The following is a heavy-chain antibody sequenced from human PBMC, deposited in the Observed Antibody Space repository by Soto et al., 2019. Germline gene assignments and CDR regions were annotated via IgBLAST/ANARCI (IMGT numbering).Heavy chain of an antibody. CDR2: IKGDETKK. J-gene: IGHJ3*02. CDR1: GFTLSPYW. D-gene: IGHD3-9*01. V-gene: IGHV3-7*01. CDR3: VRDLNYAVLTVYYDVFDT. Sequence: EVQLVQSGGGLVQPGGSLRLSCMASGFTLSPYWMAWVRQAPGKGLEWVANIKGDETKKYYVDSVKGRFTISRDNAKNSLFLEMNSLRAEDTAVYYCVRDLNYAVLTVYYDVFDTCGQGTMVTVSS.